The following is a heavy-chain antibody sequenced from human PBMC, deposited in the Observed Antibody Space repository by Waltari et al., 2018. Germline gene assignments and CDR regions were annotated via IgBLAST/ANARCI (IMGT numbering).Heavy chain of an antibody. Sequence: QVQLVESGGGVVQPGRSLRLSCAASGFTFSNYGMHWVRQAPGKGLGWVAVRWHDGSNEYYGDSVKGRFTIYRDNSKNTLYLQMNSLRTEDTAMYYCAANFDFWGQGTLVTVSS. V-gene: IGHV3-33*08. J-gene: IGHJ4*02. CDR3: AANFDF. CDR1: GFTFSNYG. D-gene: IGHD2-8*01. CDR2: RWHDGSNE.